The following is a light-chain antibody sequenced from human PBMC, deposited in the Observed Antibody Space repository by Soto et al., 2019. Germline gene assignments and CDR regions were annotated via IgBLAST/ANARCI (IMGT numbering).Light chain of an antibody. CDR1: SGDVGGYKY. CDR2: EVS. J-gene: IGLJ1*01. V-gene: IGLV2-8*01. Sequence: QSVLTQPPSASGSPGQSVTISCTGTSGDVGGYKYVSWYQQHPGKAPKLMIYEVSKRPSGVPDRFSGSKSGNTASLAVSGLQAEDEADYYCCLYIGATTYVFXTGTKVTVL. CDR3: CLYIGATTYV.